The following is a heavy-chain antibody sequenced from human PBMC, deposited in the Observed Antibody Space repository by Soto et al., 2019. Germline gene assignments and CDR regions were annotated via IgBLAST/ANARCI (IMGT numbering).Heavy chain of an antibody. V-gene: IGHV4-39*01. D-gene: IGHD4-4*01. CDR3: ARLRSHYLLGYQYYGMDV. Sequence: SETLSLTCTVSGGSISSSSYYWGWIRQPPGKGLEWIGSIYYSGSTYYNPSLKSRVTISVDTSKNQFSLKLSSVTAADTAVYYCARLRSHYLLGYQYYGMDVWGQGTKVTVYS. CDR2: IYYSGST. CDR1: GGSISSSSYY. J-gene: IGHJ6*02.